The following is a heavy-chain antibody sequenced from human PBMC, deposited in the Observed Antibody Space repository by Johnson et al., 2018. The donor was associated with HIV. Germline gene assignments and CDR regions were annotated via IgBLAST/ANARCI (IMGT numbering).Heavy chain of an antibody. V-gene: IGHV3-30*04. CDR1: GFTFSSYA. D-gene: IGHD1-26*01. CDR3: AKEPAVGYSGSFSGGFDI. CDR2: ISYDGSNK. J-gene: IGHJ3*02. Sequence: QVLLVQSGGGVVQPGRSLRLSCAASGFTFSSYAMHWVRQAPGKGLEWVAVISYDGSNKYYADSVKGRFTISRDNSKNTLYLQMNSLRAEDTAVYYCAKEPAVGYSGSFSGGFDIWGQGTMVTVSS.